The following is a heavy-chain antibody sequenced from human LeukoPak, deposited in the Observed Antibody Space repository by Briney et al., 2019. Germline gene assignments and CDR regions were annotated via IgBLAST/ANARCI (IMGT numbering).Heavy chain of an antibody. J-gene: IGHJ3*02. CDR3: ARAHWDGFDI. Sequence: GGSLRLSCAASGFTFSSYSMNWVRQAPGKGLEWISYITCSGSSTYYAECVEGRFTISRDNTKNSLYLQMNSLRAEDTAVYYCARAHWDGFDIWGQGTMVTVSS. V-gene: IGHV3-48*04. CDR1: GFTFSSYS. CDR2: ITCSGSST.